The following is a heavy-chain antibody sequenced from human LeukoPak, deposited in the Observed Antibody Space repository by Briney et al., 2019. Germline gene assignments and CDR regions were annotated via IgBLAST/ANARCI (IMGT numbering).Heavy chain of an antibody. CDR2: VSYGGPT. CDR3: ARHVIAVSGENFDS. V-gene: IGHV4-39*01. Sequence: SETLSLTCTVSGGSVGSTAHYWGWMRQRQGRGLAWIGTVSYGGPTYNNPSLKSRVTMSVDSSKNQFSLTLSSVTAADTAVYYCARHVIAVSGENFDSWGQGTLVTVSS. J-gene: IGHJ4*02. D-gene: IGHD6-19*01. CDR1: GGSVGSTAHY.